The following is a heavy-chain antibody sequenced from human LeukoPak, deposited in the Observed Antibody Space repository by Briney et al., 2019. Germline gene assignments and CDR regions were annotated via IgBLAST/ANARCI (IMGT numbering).Heavy chain of an antibody. CDR2: ISSSSSTI. V-gene: IGHV3-48*01. D-gene: IGHD3-22*01. Sequence: GGSLRLSCATSGFTFSTYSMNWVRQAPGKGLEWVSYISSSSSTIYYADSVKGRFTISRDNAKNSLYLQMNSLRAEDTAVYYCARGSTYYDSSGQVPFDYWGQGTLVTVSS. CDR1: GFTFSTYS. CDR3: ARGSTYYDSSGQVPFDY. J-gene: IGHJ4*02.